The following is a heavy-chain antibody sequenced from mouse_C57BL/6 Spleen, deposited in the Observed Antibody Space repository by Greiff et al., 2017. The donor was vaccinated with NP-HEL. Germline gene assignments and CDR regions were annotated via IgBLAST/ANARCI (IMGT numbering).Heavy chain of an antibody. CDR1: GYTFTSYW. D-gene: IGHD1-1*01. V-gene: IGHV1-50*01. J-gene: IGHJ4*01. CDR3: ARRTRTYGSSSYAMDY. Sequence: VQLQQSGAELVKPGASVKLSCKASGYTFTSYWMQWVKQRPGQGLEWIGEIDPSDSYTNYNQKFKGKATLTVDTSSSTAYMQLSSLTSEDSAVYYCARRTRTYGSSSYAMDYWGQGTSVTVSS. CDR2: IDPSDSYT.